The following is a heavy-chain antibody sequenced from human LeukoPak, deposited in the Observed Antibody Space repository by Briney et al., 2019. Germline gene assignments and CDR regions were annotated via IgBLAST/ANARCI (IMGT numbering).Heavy chain of an antibody. CDR2: INPSGGGT. CDR3: AREGGPSYSGSSYGMDV. Sequence: ASVKVSCKASGYTFTSYAMNWVRQAPGQGLEWMGIINPSGGGTNYAQKFQGRVTMTRDTSTSTVYMELSSLRSEDTAVYFCAREGGPSYSGSSYGMDVWGQGTTVTVSS. V-gene: IGHV1-46*01. J-gene: IGHJ6*02. CDR1: GYTFTSYA. D-gene: IGHD1-26*01.